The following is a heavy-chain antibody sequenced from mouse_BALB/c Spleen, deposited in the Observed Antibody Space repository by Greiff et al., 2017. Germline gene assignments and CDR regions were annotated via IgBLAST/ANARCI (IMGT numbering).Heavy chain of an antibody. D-gene: IGHD2-4*01. CDR3: ARGASTMINYFDY. J-gene: IGHJ2*01. CDR1: GYSITSDYA. CDR2: ISYSGST. V-gene: IGHV3-2*02. Sequence: EVMLVESGPGLVKPSQSLSLTCTVTGYSITSDYAWNWIRQFPGNKLEWMGYISYSGSTSYNPSLKSRISITRDTSKNQFFLQLNSVTTEDTATYYCARGASTMINYFDYWGQGTTLTVSS.